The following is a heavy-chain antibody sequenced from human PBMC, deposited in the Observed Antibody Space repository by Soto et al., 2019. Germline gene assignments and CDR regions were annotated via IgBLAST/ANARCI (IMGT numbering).Heavy chain of an antibody. CDR2: ISAYNGNT. J-gene: IGHJ6*03. CDR1: GYTFTSYG. Sequence: QVQLVQSGAEVKKPGASVKVSCKASGYTFTSYGISWVRQAPGQGLEWMGWISAYNGNTNYAQKLQGRVTMTTDTSTSTAYMELRSLRSDDTAVYYCARGAITFGGVIVIPAYYYMDVWGKGTTVTVSS. D-gene: IGHD3-16*02. CDR3: ARGAITFGGVIVIPAYYYMDV. V-gene: IGHV1-18*01.